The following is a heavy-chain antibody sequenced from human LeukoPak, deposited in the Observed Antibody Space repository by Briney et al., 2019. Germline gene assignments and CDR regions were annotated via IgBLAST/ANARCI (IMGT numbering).Heavy chain of an antibody. V-gene: IGHV1-18*01. Sequence: PGASVKVSCKASGYTFTSYGISWVRQAPGQGLEWMGWISAYNGNTNYAQKLQGRVTMTTDTSTSTAYMELRSLRSDDTAVYYCARGQDYYDSSGYPRAFDIWGQGTMVTVSS. CDR3: ARGQDYYDSSGYPRAFDI. CDR1: GYTFTSYG. CDR2: ISAYNGNT. J-gene: IGHJ3*02. D-gene: IGHD3-22*01.